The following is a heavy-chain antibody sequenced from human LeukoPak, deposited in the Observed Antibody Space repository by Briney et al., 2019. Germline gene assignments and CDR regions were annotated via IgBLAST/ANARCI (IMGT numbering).Heavy chain of an antibody. V-gene: IGHV3-23*01. D-gene: IGHD6-13*01. CDR2: FSATDGSA. Sequence: GGSLRLSCAASGFTFSIYAMTWVRRAPGKGLEWVAAFSATDGSAQYAESVKGRFTISRDNSKNTLYLQMNRMRAEDTAVYYCAKARIEALGMGAFDVWGQGTMVTVSS. J-gene: IGHJ3*01. CDR1: GFTFSIYA. CDR3: AKARIEALGMGAFDV.